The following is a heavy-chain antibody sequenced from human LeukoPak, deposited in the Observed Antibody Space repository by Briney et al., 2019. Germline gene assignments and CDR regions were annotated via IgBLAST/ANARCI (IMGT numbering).Heavy chain of an antibody. CDR3: VRERLTPRLGGDAYFYMDV. D-gene: IGHD4-17*01. V-gene: IGHV6-1*01. CDR2: TYYWSKWYN. J-gene: IGHJ6*03. Sequence: SQTRSLTCAISGDSVLSNSSTWNWIRQSPSRGLEWLGRTYYWSKWYNDYAPSLKSRLTIDRDTSKNHFSLQLSSVTPEDTAIYFCVRERLTPRLGGDAYFYMDVWGKGTTVTVS. CDR1: GDSVLSNSST.